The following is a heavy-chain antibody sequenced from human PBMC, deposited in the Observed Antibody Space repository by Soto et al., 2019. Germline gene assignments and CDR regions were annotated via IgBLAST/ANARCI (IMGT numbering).Heavy chain of an antibody. Sequence: ASVKGSCTASGYTFTGYYMRWVRQAPGQGLEWIGWINPNSGGTNYAQKFQGWVTMTRDTSISTAYMELSRLRSDDTAVYYCARDRLGDIVVVPAAIHYYYYYGMDVWGQGTTVTVSS. J-gene: IGHJ6*02. CDR2: INPNSGGT. CDR3: ARDRLGDIVVVPAAIHYYYYYGMDV. D-gene: IGHD2-2*01. CDR1: GYTFTGYY. V-gene: IGHV1-2*04.